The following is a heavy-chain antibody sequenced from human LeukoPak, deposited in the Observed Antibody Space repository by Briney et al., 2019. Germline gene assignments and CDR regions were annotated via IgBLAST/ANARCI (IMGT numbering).Heavy chain of an antibody. CDR1: GGTFSSYA. D-gene: IGHD6-6*01. J-gene: IGHJ4*02. V-gene: IGHV1-69*13. CDR2: IIPIFGTA. CDR3: ARGSIAAPSPGY. Sequence: ASVKVSCKASGGTFSSYAISWVRQAPGQGLEWMGGIIPIFGTANYAQKFQGRVTITADESTSTAYMELSSLRSEDTAVYYCARGSIAAPSPGYWGQGTLVTVSS.